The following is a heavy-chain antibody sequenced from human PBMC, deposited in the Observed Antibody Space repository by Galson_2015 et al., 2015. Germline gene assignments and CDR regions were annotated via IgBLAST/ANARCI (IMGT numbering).Heavy chain of an antibody. V-gene: IGHV1-46*01. CDR3: VRGGGFAIAAAGTNWRD. CDR1: GYTLTNHY. J-gene: IGHJ4*02. CDR2: INPGGGSA. Sequence: SVKVSCKASGYTLTNHYLHWVRQAPGQGLEWMGEINPGGGSARYALNFQGRVAMTMDTSTSTVYMDLSSLKSEDTAVYYCVRGGGFAIAAAGTNWRDWGQGTLVTVSS. D-gene: IGHD6-13*01.